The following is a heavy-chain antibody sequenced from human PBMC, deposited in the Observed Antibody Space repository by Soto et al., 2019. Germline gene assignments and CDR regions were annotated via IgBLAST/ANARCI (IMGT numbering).Heavy chain of an antibody. Sequence: SETLSLTCTVSGGSISSGDYSWSWVRQSPGKGLEWIGHTYNSGITYYNPPLKSRVVISIDTSRNQFSLRLNSLTAADRAVYFCARGVTVFGLVSRFWFDPWGQGTVVTVSS. CDR2: TYNSGIT. CDR1: GGSISSGDYS. J-gene: IGHJ5*02. D-gene: IGHD3-3*01. CDR3: ARGVTVFGLVSRFWFDP. V-gene: IGHV4-30-4*01.